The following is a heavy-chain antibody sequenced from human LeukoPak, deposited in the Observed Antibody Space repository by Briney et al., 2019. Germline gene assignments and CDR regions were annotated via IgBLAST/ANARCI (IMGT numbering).Heavy chain of an antibody. D-gene: IGHD2-15*01. CDR3: ARDTSDIVVVVAADY. CDR1: GYTFTSYG. Sequence: ASVTVSCKASGYTFTSYGISWVRQAPGQGLEWMGWISAYNGNTNYAQKLQGRVTMTTDTSTSTAYMELRSLRSDDTAVYYCARDTSDIVVVVAADYWGQGTLVTVSS. V-gene: IGHV1-18*01. CDR2: ISAYNGNT. J-gene: IGHJ4*02.